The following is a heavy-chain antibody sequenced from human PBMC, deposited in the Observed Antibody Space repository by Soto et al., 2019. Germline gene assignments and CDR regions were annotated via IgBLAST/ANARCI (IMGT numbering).Heavy chain of an antibody. Sequence: ASVKVSCKASGYTFTSYGISWVRQAPGQGLERIVWISAYNGNTNYAQKLQGRVTMTTDASTSTAYMELRSLRSDDTAAYYCARDQPYSSSWTGAYYYYYGMDVWGQGTTVTVSS. CDR1: GYTFTSYG. CDR3: ARDQPYSSSWTGAYYYYYGMDV. V-gene: IGHV1-18*01. CDR2: ISAYNGNT. J-gene: IGHJ6*02. D-gene: IGHD6-13*01.